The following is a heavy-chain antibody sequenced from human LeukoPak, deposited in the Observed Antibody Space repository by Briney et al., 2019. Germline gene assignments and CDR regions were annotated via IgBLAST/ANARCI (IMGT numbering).Heavy chain of an antibody. CDR3: AGTRGYSPLDLPY. D-gene: IGHD5-18*01. V-gene: IGHV4-39*01. CDR2: FYDSGST. Sequence: PSKTLSLTCSVSGGSISSSRYYWGWIRQPPGKGLEWIGDFYDSGSTYYSPSLQSRVTISVDTSKNQFSLTLKLSSVTAADTAVYYCAGTRGYSPLDLPYWGQGTLVTVS. J-gene: IGHJ4*02. CDR1: GGSISSSRYY.